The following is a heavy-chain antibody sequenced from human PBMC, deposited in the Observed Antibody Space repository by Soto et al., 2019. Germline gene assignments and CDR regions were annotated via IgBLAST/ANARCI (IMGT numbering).Heavy chain of an antibody. CDR2: ISGSGGST. V-gene: IGHV3-23*01. Sequence: GGSLRLSCAASGFTFSNSAMSWVRQAPGKGLEWVSAISGSGGSTYYADSVKGRFTISRDNSKNTLYVQMNSLRAEDTAVYYCAKRREKSFDYWGQGALVTVSS. CDR1: GFTFSNSA. CDR3: AKRREKSFDY. D-gene: IGHD3-10*01. J-gene: IGHJ4*02.